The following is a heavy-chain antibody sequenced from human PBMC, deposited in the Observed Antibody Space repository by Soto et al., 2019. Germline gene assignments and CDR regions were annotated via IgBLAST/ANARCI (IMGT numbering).Heavy chain of an antibody. CDR3: ARGLRFWTQINWFDP. Sequence: SETLSLTCTVSGGSISSYYWSWIRQPPGKGLEWIGYIYYSGSTNYNPSLKSRVTISVDTSKNQFSLKLSSVTAADTAVYYCARGLRFWTQINWFDPWGQGTLVNVSS. D-gene: IGHD3-3*01. CDR2: IYYSGST. V-gene: IGHV4-59*01. CDR1: GGSISSYY. J-gene: IGHJ5*02.